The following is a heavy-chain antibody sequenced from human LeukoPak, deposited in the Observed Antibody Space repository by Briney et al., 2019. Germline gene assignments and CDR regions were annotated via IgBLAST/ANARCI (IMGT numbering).Heavy chain of an antibody. D-gene: IGHD3-16*01. V-gene: IGHV3-20*04. CDR1: GFTFSSYS. CDR3: ARVFGAYWYFDL. J-gene: IGHJ2*01. Sequence: PGGSLRLSCTASGFTFSSYSLNWVRQAPGKGLEWVAGIDWKGGKTTYGDSVKGRFTVSRDNAKNTLYLQMNRLRAEDTAFYYCARVFGAYWYFDLWGRGTLVTVSS. CDR2: IDWKGGKT.